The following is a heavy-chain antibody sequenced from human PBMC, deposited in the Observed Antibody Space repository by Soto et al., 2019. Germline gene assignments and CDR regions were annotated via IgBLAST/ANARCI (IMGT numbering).Heavy chain of an antibody. V-gene: IGHV3-21*01. D-gene: IGHD3-16*01. Sequence: EVQLVESGGGLVKPGGSLRLSCAASGFAFSSYTMNWVRQAPGKGLEWVSSISSSSTYIYYVDSVKGRFTISRDNAKNSXFLQMNNLRAEDTAVYYGARDLRGAYLGSPSHYFDCWGQGTLVTVSS. CDR3: ARDLRGAYLGSPSHYFDC. CDR2: ISSSSTYI. CDR1: GFAFSSYT. J-gene: IGHJ4*02.